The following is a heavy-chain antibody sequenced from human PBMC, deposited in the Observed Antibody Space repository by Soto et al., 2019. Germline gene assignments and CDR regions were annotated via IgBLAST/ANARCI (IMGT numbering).Heavy chain of an antibody. CDR2: IYYSGST. Sequence: QLQLQESGPGLVKPSETLSLTCTVSDGSISSSSYYWGWIRQPPGKGLEWIGSIYYSGSTYYNPSLKSRVTISVDTSRNQFSLKLTSVTAADTAVYFCARHDSGGIRRAYYFDYWGQGTLVTVSS. V-gene: IGHV4-39*01. CDR3: ARHDSGGIRRAYYFDY. J-gene: IGHJ4*02. D-gene: IGHD1-26*01. CDR1: DGSISSSSYY.